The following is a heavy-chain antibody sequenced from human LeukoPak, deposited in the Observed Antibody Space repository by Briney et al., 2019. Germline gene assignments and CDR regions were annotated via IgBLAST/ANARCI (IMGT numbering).Heavy chain of an antibody. V-gene: IGHV3-23*01. CDR3: AKDHLPGIVVADRDY. D-gene: IGHD6-19*01. CDR1: GFTFSRYG. Sequence: TGGSLRLSCAASGFTFSRYGMSWVRQAPGKGLEWVSAISGSGGSTYHADSVKGRFTISRDNSKNTLYLQINSLRAEDTAVYYCAKDHLPGIVVADRDYWGQGTLVTVSS. J-gene: IGHJ4*02. CDR2: ISGSGGST.